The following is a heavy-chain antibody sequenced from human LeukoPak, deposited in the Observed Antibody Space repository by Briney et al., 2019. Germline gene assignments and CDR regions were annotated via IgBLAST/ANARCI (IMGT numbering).Heavy chain of an antibody. CDR3: ARQYGDNSGSLDH. CDR2: ISTYNGNT. V-gene: IGHV1-18*01. Sequence: ASVKVSCKASGYTFSTYGVTWVRQAPGQGLVWMGWISTYNGNTIAQKFQGRVTLTTDTSTSTAYMDLRSLKSDDTAVYYCARQYGDNSGSLDHWGQGTLVTVSS. CDR1: GYTFSTYG. D-gene: IGHD4-23*01. J-gene: IGHJ4*02.